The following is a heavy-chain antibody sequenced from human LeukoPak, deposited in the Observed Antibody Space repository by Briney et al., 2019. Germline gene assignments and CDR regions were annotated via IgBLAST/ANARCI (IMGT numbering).Heavy chain of an antibody. CDR2: INPNDGDT. D-gene: IGHD2-2*01. J-gene: IGHJ4*02. Sequence: ASVTVSCTASGYTFTDYYMHWVRQAPGQGFEWMGWINPNDGDTNYAQKFQGRVTMTRDTSISTAHMEVSRLRSDYTAVYYCARANFLYCSSTTCLFDYWGQGTLVTVSS. V-gene: IGHV1-2*02. CDR3: ARANFLYCSSTTCLFDY. CDR1: GYTFTDYY.